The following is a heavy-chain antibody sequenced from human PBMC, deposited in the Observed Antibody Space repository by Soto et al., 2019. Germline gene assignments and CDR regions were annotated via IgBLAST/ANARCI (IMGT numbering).Heavy chain of an antibody. CDR3: ARDWAGGGRGFDY. V-gene: IGHV4-30-2*01. CDR1: GGSISSGGYS. Sequence: QLQLQESGSGLVKPSQTLSLTCAVSGGSISSGGYSWSWIRQPPGKGLEWIGYIYHSGSTYYNPSLKSRVTISVDRSKNQYSLKLSSVTAADTAVYYCARDWAGGGRGFDYWGQGTLVTVSS. D-gene: IGHD2-15*01. J-gene: IGHJ4*02. CDR2: IYHSGST.